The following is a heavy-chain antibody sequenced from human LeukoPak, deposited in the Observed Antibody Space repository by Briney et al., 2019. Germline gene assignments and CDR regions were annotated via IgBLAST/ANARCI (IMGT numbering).Heavy chain of an antibody. V-gene: IGHV1-69*04. CDR3: ARGIIAVAGRGIVY. CDR2: IIPILGIA. Sequence: GASVKVSCKASGGTFSSYAISWVRQAPGQGLEWMGRIIPILGIANYAQKFQGRVTITADKSTSTAYMELSSLRSEDTAVYYCARGIIAVAGRGIVYWGQGTLVTVSS. CDR1: GGTFSSYA. D-gene: IGHD6-19*01. J-gene: IGHJ4*02.